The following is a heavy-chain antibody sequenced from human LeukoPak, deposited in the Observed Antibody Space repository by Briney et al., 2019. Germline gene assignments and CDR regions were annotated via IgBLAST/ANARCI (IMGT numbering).Heavy chain of an antibody. D-gene: IGHD6-13*01. CDR3: ARARRDHRKKNIAAAGFDY. CDR2: INPNSGNT. Sequence: ASVKVSCKASGYTFTGYYMHWVRQAPGQGLEWMGWINPNSGNTGYAQKFQGRVTITRNTSISTAYMELSSLRSEDTAVYYCARARRDHRKKNIAAAGFDYWGQGTLVTVSS. J-gene: IGHJ4*02. V-gene: IGHV1-8*03. CDR1: GYTFTGYY.